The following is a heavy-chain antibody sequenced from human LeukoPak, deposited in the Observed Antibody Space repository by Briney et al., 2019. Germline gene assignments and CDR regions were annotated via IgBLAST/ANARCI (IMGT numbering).Heavy chain of an antibody. CDR3: ARVQDSGYSSSPSRVYYYYYYGMDV. D-gene: IGHD6-13*01. Sequence: GGSLRLSCAASGFTFSSYSMNWVRQAPGKGLEWVAVISYDGSNKYYADSVKGRFTISRDNSKNTLYLQMNSLRAEDTAVYYCARVQDSGYSSSPSRVYYYYYYGMDVWGQGTTVTVSS. CDR2: ISYDGSNK. V-gene: IGHV3-30*03. CDR1: GFTFSSYS. J-gene: IGHJ6*02.